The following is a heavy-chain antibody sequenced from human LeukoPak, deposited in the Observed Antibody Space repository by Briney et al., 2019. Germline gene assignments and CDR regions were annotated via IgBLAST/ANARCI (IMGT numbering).Heavy chain of an antibody. CDR3: ARERATKHAFDI. J-gene: IGHJ3*02. V-gene: IGHV3-23*01. Sequence: GGSLRLSCAASGFNFNTYAMIWVRQAPGKGLEWVSAISASGSSTYYADSVKGRFTISRDNSKNTLYLQMNSLRAEDTALYHCARERATKHAFDIWGQGTMVTVSS. CDR2: ISASGSST. CDR1: GFNFNTYA. D-gene: IGHD1-1*01.